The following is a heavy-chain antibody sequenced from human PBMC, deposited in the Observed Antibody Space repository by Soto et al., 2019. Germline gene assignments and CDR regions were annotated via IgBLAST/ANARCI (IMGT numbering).Heavy chain of an antibody. D-gene: IGHD5-18*01. Sequence: QPGGSLRLSCAASGFTFSRYWMNWVRQAPGKGLEWVANIKQDGTEKNYVDSVKGRFTISRDNARNSLYRQMDSLRAEDTAVYFCARGDTPMITGMDSLDIWGQGTMVTVSS. V-gene: IGHV3-7*01. CDR1: GFTFSRYW. CDR3: ARGDTPMITGMDSLDI. J-gene: IGHJ3*02. CDR2: IKQDGTEK.